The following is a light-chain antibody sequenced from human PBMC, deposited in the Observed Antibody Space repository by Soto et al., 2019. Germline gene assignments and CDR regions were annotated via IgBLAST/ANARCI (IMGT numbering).Light chain of an antibody. Sequence: QSVLTQPPSVSGAPGQRVTISCTGSSSNIGAGYDVPWYQQLPGTAPQLLSYGNSKRPSGVPYRFSGSKSGTSASLAITGLQAEDEADYYCQSSDSSLSVVFGGGTKLTVL. V-gene: IGLV1-40*01. CDR3: QSSDSSLSVV. CDR1: SSNIGAGYD. J-gene: IGLJ3*02. CDR2: GNS.